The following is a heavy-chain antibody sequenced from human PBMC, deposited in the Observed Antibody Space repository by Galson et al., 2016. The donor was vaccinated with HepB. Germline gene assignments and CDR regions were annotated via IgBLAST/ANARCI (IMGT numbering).Heavy chain of an antibody. D-gene: IGHD2-15*01. Sequence: SVKVSCKASGYTFSSYVFSWVRQAPGQGLEWMGWISADSGDTNYAQKFQGRITLTKDRSSSTAYMELRNLREDDTAVYYCGRDDCSGGSCYKIDCCGQGTLVTVSS. CDR1: GYTFSSYV. V-gene: IGHV1-18*01. CDR3: GRDDCSGGSCYKIDC. J-gene: IGHJ4*02. CDR2: ISADSGDT.